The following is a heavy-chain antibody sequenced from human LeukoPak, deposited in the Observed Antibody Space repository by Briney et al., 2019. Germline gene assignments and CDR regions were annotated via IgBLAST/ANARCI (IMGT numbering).Heavy chain of an antibody. D-gene: IGHD4-17*01. Sequence: GGSLRLSCAASGFAFNSYSMNWVRQAPGKGLEWVSAISGGGGNTYYADSVKGRFTISRDNSKNTLYLQMNSLRAEDTAVYYCAKRFTVTTSLGVFDYWGQGTLVTVSS. J-gene: IGHJ4*02. CDR3: AKRFTVTTSLGVFDY. V-gene: IGHV3-23*01. CDR1: GFAFNSYS. CDR2: ISGGGGNT.